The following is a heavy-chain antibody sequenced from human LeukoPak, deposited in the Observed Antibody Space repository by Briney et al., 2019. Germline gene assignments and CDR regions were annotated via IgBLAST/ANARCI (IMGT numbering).Heavy chain of an antibody. CDR1: GFTFSGSA. CDR2: IRNKFNNYAT. V-gene: IGHV3-73*01. Sequence: GGSLRLSCAASGFTFSGSAMHWVRQASGKGLEWVGRIRNKFNNYATSYAASVKGRFTISRDDSKNTAFLQMNSLKTEDTAVYYCTRRGHYYCDIWGQGTMVTVSS. J-gene: IGHJ3*02. D-gene: IGHD3-10*01. CDR3: TRRGHYYCDI.